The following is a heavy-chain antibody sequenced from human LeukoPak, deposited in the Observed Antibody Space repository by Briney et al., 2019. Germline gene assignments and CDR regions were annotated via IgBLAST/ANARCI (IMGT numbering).Heavy chain of an antibody. Sequence: SETLSLTCAVYGGSFSGYYWSWLRQPPGKGLEWIGEINHSGSTNYNPSLTSRVTISVDTSKNQFSLKLSSVTAADTAVYYCASSGSSSWYDYWGQGTLVTVSS. J-gene: IGHJ4*02. CDR3: ASSGSSSWYDY. CDR1: GGSFSGYY. CDR2: INHSGST. V-gene: IGHV4-34*01. D-gene: IGHD6-13*01.